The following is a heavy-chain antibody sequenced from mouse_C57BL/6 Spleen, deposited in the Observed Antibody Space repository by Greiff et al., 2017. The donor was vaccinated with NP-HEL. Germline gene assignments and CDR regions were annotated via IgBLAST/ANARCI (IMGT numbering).Heavy chain of an antibody. Sequence: QVQLQQPGAELVMPGASVKLSCKASGYTFTSYWMHWVKQRPGQGLEWIGEIDPSDSYTNYNQKFKGKSTLTVDKSSSTAYMQLSSLTSEDSAVYYCAIYYGKNAMDYWGQGTSVTVSS. CDR2: IDPSDSYT. V-gene: IGHV1-69*01. CDR3: AIYYGKNAMDY. CDR1: GYTFTSYW. J-gene: IGHJ4*01. D-gene: IGHD1-1*01.